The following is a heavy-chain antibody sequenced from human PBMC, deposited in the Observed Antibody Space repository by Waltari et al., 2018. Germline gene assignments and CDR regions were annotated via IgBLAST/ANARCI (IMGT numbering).Heavy chain of an antibody. CDR2: VSGSGQTT. V-gene: IGHV3-23*01. D-gene: IGHD3-22*01. J-gene: IGHJ4*02. CDR3: VREGYSYDTGYYSGGYFDY. CDR1: GFTFASFG. Sequence: EVQLLDSGGALVQPGGPLRLSCAASGFTFASFGMSWIRQAPGKGLEWGSGVSGSGQTTYYADSVKGRFTISRDNAKNIVYLQMSSLRAEDTAAYFCVREGYSYDTGYYSGGYFDYWGQGTLVTVSS.